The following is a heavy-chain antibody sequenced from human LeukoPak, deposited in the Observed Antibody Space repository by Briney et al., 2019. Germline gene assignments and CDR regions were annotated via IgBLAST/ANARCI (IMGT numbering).Heavy chain of an antibody. J-gene: IGHJ6*02. CDR3: AKGTRFLPYGMDV. CDR1: GFTFSSYA. CDR2: VSVSGDST. D-gene: IGHD3-3*01. Sequence: GGSLRLSCAASGFTFSSYAMSWVRQASGKGLEWVSTVSVSGDSTYYADSVKGRFTISRDNSKNTLYLQMNSLRAEDTAVYYCAKGTRFLPYGMDVWGQGTTVTVSS. V-gene: IGHV3-23*01.